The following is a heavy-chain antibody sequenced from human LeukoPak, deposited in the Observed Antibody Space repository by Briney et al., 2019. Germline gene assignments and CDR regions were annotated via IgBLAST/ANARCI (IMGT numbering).Heavy chain of an antibody. CDR2: ISSSSSYI. D-gene: IGHD3-3*01. J-gene: IGHJ2*01. Sequence: GGSLRLSCAASGFTFSSYSMNWVRQAPGKGLEWVSSISSSSSYIYYADSVKGRFTISRDNAKNPLYLQMNSLRAEDTAVYYCARDDFWSGYSYDLWGRGTLVTVSS. V-gene: IGHV3-21*01. CDR3: ARDDFWSGYSYDL. CDR1: GFTFSSYS.